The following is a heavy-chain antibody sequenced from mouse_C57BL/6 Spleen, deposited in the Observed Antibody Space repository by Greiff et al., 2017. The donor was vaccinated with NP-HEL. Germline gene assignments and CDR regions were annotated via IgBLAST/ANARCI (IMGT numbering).Heavy chain of an antibody. V-gene: IGHV3-6*01. CDR2: ISYDGSN. J-gene: IGHJ2*01. CDR1: GYSITSGYY. CDR3: ASSGKYYFDY. Sequence: EVKLQESGPGLVKPSQSLSLTCSVTGYSITSGYYWNWIRQFPGNKLEWMGYISYDGSNNYNPSLKNRISITRDTSKNQFFLKLNSVTTEDTATYYCASSGKYYFDYWGQGTTLTVSS. D-gene: IGHD1-3*01.